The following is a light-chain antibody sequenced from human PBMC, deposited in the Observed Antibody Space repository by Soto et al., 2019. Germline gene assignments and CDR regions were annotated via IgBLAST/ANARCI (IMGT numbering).Light chain of an antibody. CDR3: VLYMGSGIWV. CDR1: SGSVSTSYY. CDR2: STN. J-gene: IGLJ3*02. V-gene: IGLV8-61*01. Sequence: QTVVTQEPSFSVSPGGTVTLTCGLSSGSVSTSYYPSWYQQTPGQAPRTLIYSTNTRSSGVPDRFSGSILGNKAALTITGAQADDESDYYSVLYMGSGIWVFGGGTKVTVL.